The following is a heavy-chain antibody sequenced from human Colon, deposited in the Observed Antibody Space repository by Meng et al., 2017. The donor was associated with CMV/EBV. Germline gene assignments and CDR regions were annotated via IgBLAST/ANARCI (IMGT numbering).Heavy chain of an antibody. V-gene: IGHV3-72*01. D-gene: IGHD2-21*01. CDR3: SRDLFD. J-gene: IGHJ4*02. CDR1: GFMCKDHY. CDR2: SRIKAFNYAT. Sequence: LRLSCEASGFMCKDHYMDWVGQAPGKGLEWVGRSRIKAFNYATEYAASVQGRFTISRDDSKTSVYLDMNSLRAEDTAVYYCSRDLFDWGQGTLVTVSS.